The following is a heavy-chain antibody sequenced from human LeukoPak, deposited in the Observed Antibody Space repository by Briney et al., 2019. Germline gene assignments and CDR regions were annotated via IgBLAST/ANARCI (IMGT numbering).Heavy chain of an antibody. D-gene: IGHD6-19*01. Sequence: SETLSLTCTVSGYSISSGYYWGWIRQPPGKGLEWIGSIYHSGSTYYNPSLKSRVTISVDTSKNQFSLKLSSVTAADTAVYYCARASGIAVAGGRDYYYGMDVWGQGTTVTVSS. CDR3: ARASGIAVAGGRDYYYGMDV. CDR2: IYHSGST. CDR1: GYSISSGYY. J-gene: IGHJ6*02. V-gene: IGHV4-38-2*02.